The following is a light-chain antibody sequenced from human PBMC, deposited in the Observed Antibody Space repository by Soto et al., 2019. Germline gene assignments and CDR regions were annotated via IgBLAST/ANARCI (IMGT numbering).Light chain of an antibody. J-gene: IGLJ2*01. Sequence: QSALTQPASVSGSPGQSITISCTGTRVNVGSYNLVSWYQQHPGEAPKLMIYEASKRPSGVSNRFSGSKSGNTASLTISGLQAEDEADYYCCSYAGSDTMIFGGGTKLTVL. CDR2: EAS. CDR1: RVNVGSYNL. V-gene: IGLV2-23*01. CDR3: CSYAGSDTMI.